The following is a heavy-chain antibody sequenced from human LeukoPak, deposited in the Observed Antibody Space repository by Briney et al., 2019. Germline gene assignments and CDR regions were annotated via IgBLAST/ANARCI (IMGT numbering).Heavy chain of an antibody. Sequence: PGRSLRLSCAASGFTFSSYAMHWVRQAPGKGLEWVAVISYDGSNKYYADSVNGRFTISRDNSKNTLYLQMNSLRDEDTAVYYCARDPVWDHYGYYGLDVWGQGTTVTVSS. CDR1: GFTFSSYA. J-gene: IGHJ6*02. V-gene: IGHV3-30-3*01. CDR3: ARDPVWDHYGYYGLDV. D-gene: IGHD1-26*01. CDR2: ISYDGSNK.